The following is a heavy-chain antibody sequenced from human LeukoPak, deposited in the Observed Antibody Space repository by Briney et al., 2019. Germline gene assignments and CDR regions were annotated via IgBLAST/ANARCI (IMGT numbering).Heavy chain of an antibody. V-gene: IGHV1-24*01. CDR1: GYTLTELS. J-gene: IGHJ4*02. CDR2: FDPEDGET. D-gene: IGHD3-3*01. CDR3: ATVLRFLPLAFDY. Sequence: ASVKVSCKVSGYTLTELSMHWVRQAPGKGLEWMGGFDPEDGETIYAQKFQGRVTMTEDTSTDTAYMELGSLRSEDTAVYYCATVLRFLPLAFDYWGQGTLVTVSS.